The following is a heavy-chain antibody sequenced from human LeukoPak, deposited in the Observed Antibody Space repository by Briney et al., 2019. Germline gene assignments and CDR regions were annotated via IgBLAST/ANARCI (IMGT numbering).Heavy chain of an antibody. CDR3: ARDGSGSYQFDY. Sequence: SETLSLTCTVSGGSIGRYYWSWIRQPAGKGLEWIGRVFTIGSTTCNPSLKSRVTMSVDTSKNQFSLKLSSVTAADTAVYYCARDGSGSYQFDYWGQGTLVTVSS. D-gene: IGHD3-10*01. V-gene: IGHV4-4*07. J-gene: IGHJ4*02. CDR1: GGSIGRYY. CDR2: VFTIGST.